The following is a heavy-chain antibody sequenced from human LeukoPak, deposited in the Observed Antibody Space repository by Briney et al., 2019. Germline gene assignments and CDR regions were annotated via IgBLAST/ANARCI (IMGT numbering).Heavy chain of an antibody. CDR2: INHSGST. J-gene: IGHJ4*02. CDR1: GGSFSGYY. Sequence: PSETLSLTCAVYGGSFSGYYWSWIRQPPGKGLEWTGEINHSGSTNYNPSLKSRVTISVDTSKNQFSLKLSSVTAADTAVYYCARAGDIVVVVAGYYFDYWGQGTLVTVSS. CDR3: ARAGDIVVVVAGYYFDY. V-gene: IGHV4-34*01. D-gene: IGHD2-15*01.